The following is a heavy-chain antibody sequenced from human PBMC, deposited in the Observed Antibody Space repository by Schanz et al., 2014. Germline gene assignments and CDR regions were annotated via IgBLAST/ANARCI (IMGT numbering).Heavy chain of an antibody. Sequence: VQLVESGGGLVQPGRSLRLSCAASGFTFRSYGIHWFRQPAGKGLEWVAVIWNNGVTKYYADSVRGRFTISRDRFQNTLYLRMSSLRAEDTAVYYCARPRFDYGEVDYWGQGTLVTVSS. V-gene: IGHV3-33*01. CDR3: ARPRFDYGEVDY. CDR2: IWNNGVTK. CDR1: GFTFRSYG. J-gene: IGHJ4*02. D-gene: IGHD4-17*01.